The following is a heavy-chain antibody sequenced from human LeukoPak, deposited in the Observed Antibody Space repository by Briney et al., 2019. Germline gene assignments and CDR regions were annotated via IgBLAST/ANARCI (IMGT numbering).Heavy chain of an antibody. CDR3: ARVTMVRGVPIFDY. Sequence: SETLSLTCTVSGGSISSCYWSWIRQPPGKGLEWIGYIYYSGSTNYNPSLKSRVTISVDTSKNQFSLKLSSVTAADTAVYYCARVTMVRGVPIFDYWGQGTLVTVSS. D-gene: IGHD3-10*01. J-gene: IGHJ4*02. CDR2: IYYSGST. V-gene: IGHV4-59*01. CDR1: GGSISSCY.